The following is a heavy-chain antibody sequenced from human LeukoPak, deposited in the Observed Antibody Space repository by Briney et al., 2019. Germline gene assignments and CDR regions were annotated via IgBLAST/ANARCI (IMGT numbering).Heavy chain of an antibody. V-gene: IGHV3-23*01. D-gene: IGHD2-15*01. J-gene: IGHJ4*02. CDR1: GFTFSSYA. CDR3: AKDPVGVVVGIFDY. CDR2: ISGSGGST. Sequence: GGSPRLSCAASGFTFSSYAMSWVRQAPGKGLEWVSAISGSGGSTYYADSVKGRFTISRDNSKNTLYLQMNSLRAEDTAVYYCAKDPVGVVVGIFDYWGQGTLVTVSS.